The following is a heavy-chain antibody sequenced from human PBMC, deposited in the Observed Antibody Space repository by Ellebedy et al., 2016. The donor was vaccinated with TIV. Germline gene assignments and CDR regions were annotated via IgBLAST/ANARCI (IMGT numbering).Heavy chain of an antibody. V-gene: IGHV3-33*01. D-gene: IGHD5-12*01. CDR2: IWYDGSNK. Sequence: GGSLRLXXAASGFIFSNYGMHWVRQAPGKGLEWAAVIWYDGSNKYYADSVKGRFTISRDNSKNTLYLEMNSLRVEDTAVYYCVRAPRGQYYFDYWGQGTLVTVSS. J-gene: IGHJ4*02. CDR1: GFIFSNYG. CDR3: VRAPRGQYYFDY.